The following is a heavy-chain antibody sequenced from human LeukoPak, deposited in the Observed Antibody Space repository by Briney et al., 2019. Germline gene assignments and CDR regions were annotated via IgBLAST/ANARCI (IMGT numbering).Heavy chain of an antibody. CDR3: ARVRDYYDSSGRQTTDAFDI. J-gene: IGHJ3*02. CDR1: GGSISSYY. Sequence: PSETLSLTCTVSGGSISSYYWSWIRQPPGKRLEWIGYIYYSGSTNYNPSLKSRVTISVDTSKNQFSLKLSSVTAADTAVYYCARVRDYYDSSGRQTTDAFDIWGQGTMVTVSS. CDR2: IYYSGST. V-gene: IGHV4-59*01. D-gene: IGHD3-22*01.